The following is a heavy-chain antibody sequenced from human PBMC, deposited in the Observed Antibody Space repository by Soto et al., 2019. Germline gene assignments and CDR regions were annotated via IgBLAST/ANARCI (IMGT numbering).Heavy chain of an antibody. D-gene: IGHD1-1*01. J-gene: IGHJ6*02. Sequence: ASETLSLTCTVSGDSISSADYYWSWIRQTPGKGLEWIGHIFYSGTTYYNPSLKSRLTISVDTSKNHFSLRLTSVTAADTAVYYCARDLWVEPELYYYGMDVWGQGTTVTVSS. CDR1: GDSISSADYY. CDR2: IFYSGTT. V-gene: IGHV4-30-4*01. CDR3: ARDLWVEPELYYYGMDV.